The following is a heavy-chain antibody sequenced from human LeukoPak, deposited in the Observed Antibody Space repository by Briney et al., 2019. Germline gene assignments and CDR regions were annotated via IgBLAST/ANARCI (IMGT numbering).Heavy chain of an antibody. V-gene: IGHV4-59*01. CDR3: AREDRSWFGELFEGFDY. D-gene: IGHD3-10*01. Sequence: SETLSLTCTVSGGSISSYYWSWIRQPPGKGLVWIGYIYYSGSTNYNPSLKSRVTISVDTSKNQFSLKLSTVTAADTAVYYCAREDRSWFGELFEGFDYWGQGTLVTVSS. CDR2: IYYSGST. J-gene: IGHJ4*02. CDR1: GGSISSYY.